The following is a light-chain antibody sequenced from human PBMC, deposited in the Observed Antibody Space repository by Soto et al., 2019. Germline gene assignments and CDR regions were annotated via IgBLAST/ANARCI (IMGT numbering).Light chain of an antibody. CDR3: ATWDSSLSGGV. Sequence: QSVLTQPPSVSAAPGQKVTISCSGSSSNIENNYVSWYRQLPGTAPKLLIYEDNKRPSGIPDRFSGSKSGTSANLGITGLETGDEADYYCATWDSSLSGGVFGTGTKVTVL. J-gene: IGLJ1*01. CDR2: EDN. V-gene: IGLV1-51*02. CDR1: SSNIENNY.